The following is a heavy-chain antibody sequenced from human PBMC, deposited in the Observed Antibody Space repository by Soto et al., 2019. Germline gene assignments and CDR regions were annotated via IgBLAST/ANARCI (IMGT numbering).Heavy chain of an antibody. Sequence: QVQLVQSGAEVKKPGASVKVSCKASGYTFTSYGISWVRQAPGQGLEWMGWISAYNGNTNYAQKLQGRVTMTTDKSTSTAYMELRSLRSDDTAVSYCARDSPTAMARNYYYYGMYVWGQGTPVTVSS. J-gene: IGHJ6*02. CDR3: ARDSPTAMARNYYYYGMYV. V-gene: IGHV1-18*01. CDR2: ISAYNGNT. CDR1: GYTFTSYG. D-gene: IGHD5-18*01.